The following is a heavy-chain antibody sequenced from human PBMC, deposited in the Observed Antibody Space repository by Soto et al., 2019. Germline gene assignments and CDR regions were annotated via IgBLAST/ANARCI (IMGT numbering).Heavy chain of an antibody. D-gene: IGHD2-15*01. CDR2: INPSGST. CDR1: GGSFSGYY. Sequence: QVQLQQWGAGLLKPSETLSLTCAVYGGSFSGYYWSWIRQPPGKGLEWIGEINPSGSTNYNPSLTSQAPIPEDTSKNHSSLKLSSVTAADTPVYYCARGRGCSGGSSSPHLGYWGQGTRATVSS. CDR3: ARGRGCSGGSSSPHLGY. V-gene: IGHV4-34*01. J-gene: IGHJ4*02.